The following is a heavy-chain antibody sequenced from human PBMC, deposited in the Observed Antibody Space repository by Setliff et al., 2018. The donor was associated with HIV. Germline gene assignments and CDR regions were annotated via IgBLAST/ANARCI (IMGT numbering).Heavy chain of an antibody. CDR3: ARGSGGYCSGGSCYFGFGLAL. D-gene: IGHD2-15*01. Sequence: GASVNVSCKASGGTFSSYSITWVRQAPGQGLEWMGGIIPIFNTANYAQKFQGRVTITADESTSTAYMELSSLGSEDTAVYYCARGSGGYCSGGSCYFGFGLALWGQGTTVTVSS. J-gene: IGHJ6*02. CDR2: IIPIFNTA. V-gene: IGHV1-69*13. CDR1: GGTFSSYS.